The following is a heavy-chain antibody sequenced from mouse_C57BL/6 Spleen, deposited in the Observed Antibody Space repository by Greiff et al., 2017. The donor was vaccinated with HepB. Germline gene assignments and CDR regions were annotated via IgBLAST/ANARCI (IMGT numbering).Heavy chain of an antibody. V-gene: IGHV1-42*01. Sequence: VQLKESGPELVKPGASVKISCKASGYSFTGYYMNWVKQSPEKSLEWIGEINPSTGGTTYNQKFKAKATLTVDKSSSTAYMQLKSLTSEDSAVYYCARWQGDYWGQGTTLTVSS. CDR1: GYSFTGYY. CDR3: ARWQGDY. J-gene: IGHJ2*01. CDR2: INPSTGGT.